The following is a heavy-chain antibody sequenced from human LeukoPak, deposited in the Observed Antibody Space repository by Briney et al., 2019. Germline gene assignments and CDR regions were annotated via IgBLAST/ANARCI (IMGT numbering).Heavy chain of an antibody. D-gene: IGHD6-19*01. CDR1: GDSISSYY. CDR3: ARWSLHSSGWYFDY. Sequence: SETLSLTCIVSGDSISSYYWSWIRQPPGEGLEWIGYISYSGSTNYNPSLKSRVTISVDTSKNQFSLNLTSVTAADTAMYYCARWSLHSSGWYFDYWGQGTLVTVSS. V-gene: IGHV4-59*01. J-gene: IGHJ4*02. CDR2: ISYSGST.